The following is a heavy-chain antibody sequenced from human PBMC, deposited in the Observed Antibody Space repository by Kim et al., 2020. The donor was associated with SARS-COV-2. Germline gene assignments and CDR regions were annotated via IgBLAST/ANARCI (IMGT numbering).Heavy chain of an antibody. CDR2: IWYDGSNK. CDR1: GFTFSSYG. J-gene: IGHJ5*02. D-gene: IGHD3-3*01. V-gene: IGHV3-33*01. Sequence: GGSLRLSCAASGFTFSSYGMNWVRQAPGKGLEWVAVIWYDGSNKYYADSVKGRFTISRDNSKNTLYLQMNSLRAEDTAVYYCARDVFTIFGVVSNWFDPWGQGTLVTVSS. CDR3: ARDVFTIFGVVSNWFDP.